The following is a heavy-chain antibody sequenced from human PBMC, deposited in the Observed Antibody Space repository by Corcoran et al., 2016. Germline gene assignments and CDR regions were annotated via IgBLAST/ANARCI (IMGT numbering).Heavy chain of an antibody. Sequence: QVQLIQSGAEVKKSGASVKVSCKASGYTFTSSDINWVLQANGQGIALMGWMNPNSGNTGYAQKFQGRVTMTRYTSISTASMELSSLRSEDTADEYGAIGGPCKWLVRKIADYFDYWGQGSLVTVSS. CDR1: GYTFTSSD. V-gene: IGHV1-8*01. J-gene: IGHJ4*02. CDR2: MNPNSGNT. CDR3: AIGGPCKWLVRKIADYFDY. D-gene: IGHD6-19*01.